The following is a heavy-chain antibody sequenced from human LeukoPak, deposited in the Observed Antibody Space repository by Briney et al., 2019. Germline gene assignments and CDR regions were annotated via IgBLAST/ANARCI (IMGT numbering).Heavy chain of an antibody. Sequence: GASVKVSCKASGYTFTSYGINWVRQATGQGLEWMGWMNPNSGNTGYAQKFQGRVTMTRNTSISTAYMELSSLRSEDTAVYYCARGGYSYGYHYYYGMDVWGQGTTVTVSS. J-gene: IGHJ6*02. V-gene: IGHV1-8*02. CDR1: GYTFTSYG. D-gene: IGHD5-18*01. CDR3: ARGGYSYGYHYYYGMDV. CDR2: MNPNSGNT.